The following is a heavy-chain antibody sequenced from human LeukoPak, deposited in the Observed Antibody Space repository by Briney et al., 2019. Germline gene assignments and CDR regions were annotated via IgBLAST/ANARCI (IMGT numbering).Heavy chain of an antibody. CDR2: IYTGGTT. Sequence: GGSLRLSCAASGFTFSNAWMNWVRQAPGKGLEWVSAIYTGGTTYYADSVKGRFTISRDNSKNTLYLEMNSLRAEDTAVYYCATDKLGSGYASDFDYWGQGTLVTVSS. CDR1: GFTFSNAW. V-gene: IGHV3-66*02. D-gene: IGHD2-15*01. CDR3: ATDKLGSGYASDFDY. J-gene: IGHJ4*02.